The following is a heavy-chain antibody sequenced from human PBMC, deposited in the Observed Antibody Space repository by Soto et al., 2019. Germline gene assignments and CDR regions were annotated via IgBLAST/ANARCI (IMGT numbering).Heavy chain of an antibody. CDR2: ISSTTNYI. CDR3: ARESEDLTSNFDY. CDR1: GFTFSRYS. V-gene: IGHV3-21*01. J-gene: IGHJ4*02. Sequence: TGGSLRLSCAASGFTFSRYSMNWVRQAPGKGLEWVSSISSTTNYIYYADSMKGRFTVSRDNAKNSVYLDMNSLSAEDTAVYYCARESEDLTSNFDYWGKGTLVTVSS.